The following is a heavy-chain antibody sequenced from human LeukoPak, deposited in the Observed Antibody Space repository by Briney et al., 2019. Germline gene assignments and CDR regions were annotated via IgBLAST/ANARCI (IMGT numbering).Heavy chain of an antibody. J-gene: IGHJ4*02. CDR1: GGSFSGYY. D-gene: IGHD2-2*01. Sequence: SETLSLTCAVYGGSFSGYYWSWIRQPPGKGLEWIGYIYYSGSTNYNPSLKSRVTISVDMSKNQFSLKLASVTAADTAVYYCARRVPADNTFDYWGQGTLVTVSS. CDR3: ARRVPADNTFDY. CDR2: IYYSGST. V-gene: IGHV4-59*01.